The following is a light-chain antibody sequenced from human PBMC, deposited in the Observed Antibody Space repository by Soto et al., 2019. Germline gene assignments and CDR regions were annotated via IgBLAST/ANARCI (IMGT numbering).Light chain of an antibody. CDR2: GAS. J-gene: IGKJ1*01. V-gene: IGKV3-20*01. CDR3: QQDGSSPRT. CDR1: QSVSSNY. Sequence: EIVLTQSPGTLSLSPGERATLSCRARQSVSSNYLAWYQKKPGQAPRLLIYGASSRATGIPDRFSGSGSGTDFTLTISRLEPEDVAVYYCQQDGSSPRTFGQGTEVEI.